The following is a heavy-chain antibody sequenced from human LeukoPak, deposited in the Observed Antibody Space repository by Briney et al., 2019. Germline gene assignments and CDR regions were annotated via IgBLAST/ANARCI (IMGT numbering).Heavy chain of an antibody. D-gene: IGHD6-13*01. CDR1: GYSFTSYW. V-gene: IGHV5-51*01. CDR3: ARLLRNIAAAVYFFDF. CDR2: IYPGDSDT. Sequence: GESLKISCKGSGYSFTSYWIGWVRQMPGKGLEWMGIIYPGDSDTRYSPSFQGQVTFSADKSISTAYLQWSSLKASDTAMYYCARLLRNIAAAVYFFDFWGQGTLVTVSS. J-gene: IGHJ4*02.